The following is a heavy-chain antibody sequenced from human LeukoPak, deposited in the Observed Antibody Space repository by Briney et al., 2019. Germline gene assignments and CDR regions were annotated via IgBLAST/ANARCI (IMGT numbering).Heavy chain of an antibody. J-gene: IGHJ4*02. Sequence: GGSLRLSCAASGFTLSDYFMIWVRQIPAKGLQWVAYMSKTGATIQYEDAVKGRFTISRDNAQNAQFLQMNSLRVDDSGMYFCAREYASGTNFDLWGQGTLVTVSS. D-gene: IGHD2-15*01. CDR2: MSKTGATI. CDR1: GFTLSDYF. CDR3: AREYASGTNFDL. V-gene: IGHV3-11*01.